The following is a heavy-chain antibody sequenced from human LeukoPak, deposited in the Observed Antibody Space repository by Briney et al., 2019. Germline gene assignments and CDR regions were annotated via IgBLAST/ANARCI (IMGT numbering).Heavy chain of an antibody. V-gene: IGHV1-46*03. J-gene: IGHJ4*02. CDR1: GYTFTSYY. D-gene: IGHD6-13*01. CDR2: INPSGGST. Sequence: ASVKVSCKASGYTFTSYYMHWVRQAPGQGLEWMGIINPSGGSTSYAQKFQGRVTMTRDTSTSTVYMELSSLKTEDTAVYYCTRLGLAAAGTDYWGQGTLVTVSS. CDR3: TRLGLAAAGTDY.